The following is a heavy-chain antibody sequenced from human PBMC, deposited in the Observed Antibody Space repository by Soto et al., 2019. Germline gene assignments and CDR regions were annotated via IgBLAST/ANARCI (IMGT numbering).Heavy chain of an antibody. CDR2: IDPSDSYT. CDR1: GYSFTSYW. Sequence: GESLKISCKGSGYSFTSYWISWVRQMPGKGLEWMGRIDPSDSYTNYSPSFQGHVTISADKSISTAYLQWSSLKASDTAMYYCARHEYSSSWAGAFDIWGQGTMVTVSS. J-gene: IGHJ3*02. CDR3: ARHEYSSSWAGAFDI. V-gene: IGHV5-10-1*01. D-gene: IGHD6-13*01.